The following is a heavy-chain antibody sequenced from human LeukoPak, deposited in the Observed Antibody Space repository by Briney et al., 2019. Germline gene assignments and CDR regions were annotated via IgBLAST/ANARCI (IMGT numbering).Heavy chain of an antibody. D-gene: IGHD1-26*01. J-gene: IGHJ4*02. CDR2: IKSKTDGGTT. Sequence: GGSLRLSCAASGFTFSNAWMSWVRQAPGKGLEWVGRIKSKTDGGTTDYAAPVKGRFTISRDDSKNTLYLQMNSLKTEDTALYYCTTARGGGATTDYWGQGTLVTVSS. CDR3: TTARGGGATTDY. CDR1: GFTFSNAW. V-gene: IGHV3-15*01.